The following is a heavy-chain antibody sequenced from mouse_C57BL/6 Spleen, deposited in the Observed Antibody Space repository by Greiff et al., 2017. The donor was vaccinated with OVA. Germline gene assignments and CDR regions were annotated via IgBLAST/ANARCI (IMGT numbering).Heavy chain of an antibody. D-gene: IGHD1-1*01. CDR1: GYSFTSYY. V-gene: IGHV1-66*01. CDR3: ARERDYYGSSPWFAY. J-gene: IGHJ3*01. CDR2: IYPGSGNT. Sequence: QVQLKQSGPELVKPGASVKISCKASGYSFTSYYIHWVKQRPGQGLEWIGWIYPGSGNTKYNEKFKGKATLTADTSSSTAYMQLSSLTSEDSAVYYCARERDYYGSSPWFAYWGQGTLVTVSA.